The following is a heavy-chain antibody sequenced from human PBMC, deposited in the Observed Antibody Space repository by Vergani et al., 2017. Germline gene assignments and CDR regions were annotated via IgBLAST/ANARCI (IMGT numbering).Heavy chain of an antibody. CDR2: IYSSGST. CDR3: ARGTFLHAFDN. D-gene: IGHD1-26*01. Sequence: QVQLQESGPGLLKPSQTLSITCSVAGDSISSGNYYWNWIRQPAGKGLEWMGRIYSSGSTSYNPSFKSRITMSLDTSKNQFSLSLSSVTAADTAVYYCARGTFLHAFDNWGQGTVVTVSS. J-gene: IGHJ3*02. V-gene: IGHV4-61*02. CDR1: GDSISSGNYY.